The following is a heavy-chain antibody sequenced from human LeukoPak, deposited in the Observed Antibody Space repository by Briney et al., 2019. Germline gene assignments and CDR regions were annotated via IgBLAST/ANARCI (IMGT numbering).Heavy chain of an antibody. D-gene: IGHD5-24*01. V-gene: IGHV3-48*03. CDR3: ARGSGEMGTANRLGY. CDR2: ISSSGGTL. Sequence: GGSLRLSCAASGFAFSSYEMNWVRQAPGKGLEWVSYISSSGGTLYYADSVKGRFTISRDNAKNSLYLQMNSLRAEDTAVYYCARGSGEMGTANRLGYWGQGTLVTVSS. J-gene: IGHJ4*02. CDR1: GFAFSSYE.